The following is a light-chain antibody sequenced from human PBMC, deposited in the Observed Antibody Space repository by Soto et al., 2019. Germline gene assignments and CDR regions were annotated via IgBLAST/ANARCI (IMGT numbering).Light chain of an antibody. Sequence: DIHLTQSPSFLSASVGDRVTITCRPSQAVPNNMAWYQQKPGKPPKLLIYEESTLHSGVPSRFSGRKSGTQFTLTIDSLQPEDFATYYCQQYESYSPLTFGGGTKVDMK. CDR1: QAVPNN. CDR3: QQYESYSPLT. V-gene: IGKV1-9*01. J-gene: IGKJ4*01. CDR2: EES.